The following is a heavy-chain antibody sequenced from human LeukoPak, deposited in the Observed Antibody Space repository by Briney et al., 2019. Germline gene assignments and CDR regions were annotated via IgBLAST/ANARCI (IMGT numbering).Heavy chain of an antibody. CDR3: AKGHSSSSGKFDY. CDR2: ISGGGDSI. CDR1: GFTFSNYA. J-gene: IGHJ4*02. Sequence: GGSLRPSCAASGFTFSNYAMSWVRQAPGKGLDWVSTISGGGDSIHYADSVKGRFTISRDNSKDTLYLQMNSLRAEDTAVYYCAKGHSSSSGKFDYWGQGTLVTVSS. D-gene: IGHD6-6*01. V-gene: IGHV3-23*01.